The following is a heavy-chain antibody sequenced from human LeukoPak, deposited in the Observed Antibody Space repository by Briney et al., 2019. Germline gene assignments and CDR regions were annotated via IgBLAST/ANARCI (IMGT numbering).Heavy chain of an antibody. D-gene: IGHD2-8*01. CDR3: ARELSLYYYYMDV. Sequence: SETLSLTCTVSGGSISSGSYYWNWIRQPAGKGLEWIGRIYTSGSTNYNPSLKSRVTISVDTSKNQFSLKLSSVTAADTAVYYCARELSLYYYYMDVWGKGTTVTVSS. CDR2: IYTSGST. J-gene: IGHJ6*03. V-gene: IGHV4-61*02. CDR1: GGSISSGSYY.